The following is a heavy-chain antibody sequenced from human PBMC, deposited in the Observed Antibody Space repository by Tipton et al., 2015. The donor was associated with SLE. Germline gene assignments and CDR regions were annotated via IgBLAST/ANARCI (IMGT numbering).Heavy chain of an antibody. CDR1: GTSISLVY. D-gene: IGHD2/OR15-2a*01. Sequence: GLVKPSETLSLTCSVSGTSISLVYWDWIRQPAGKGLEWIGRFHPSGSTFYNSSLKSRVTMSADTSKNQISLTLTSVTAADTATYYCARDSTRWSFWGQGTLVTVSS. V-gene: IGHV4-4*07. CDR2: FHPSGST. J-gene: IGHJ4*02. CDR3: ARDSTRWSF.